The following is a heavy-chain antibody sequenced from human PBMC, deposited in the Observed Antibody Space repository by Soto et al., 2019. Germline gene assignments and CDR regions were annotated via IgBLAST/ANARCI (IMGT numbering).Heavy chain of an antibody. CDR3: ARARATIAAAAIFDC. Sequence: QVQLQESGPGLVKPSGTLSLTCAVSGGSLSTSNWWSWVRQPPGKGLEWIGEVYRTGSTNYNPSLESRLTIAVDKSKNQFSLKLTSVTAADTAVYYCARARATIAAAAIFDCGGQGTLVTVSS. D-gene: IGHD6-13*01. CDR1: GGSLSTSNW. J-gene: IGHJ4*02. V-gene: IGHV4-4*02. CDR2: VYRTGST.